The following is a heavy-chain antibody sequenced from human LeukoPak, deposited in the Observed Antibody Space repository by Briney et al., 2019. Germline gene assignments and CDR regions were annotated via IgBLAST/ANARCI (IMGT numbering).Heavy chain of an antibody. D-gene: IGHD6-19*01. V-gene: IGHV3-21*05. Sequence: GGSLRLSCAASGFTFSSYAMSWVRQAPGKGLEWVSYISSSSSYTNYADSVKGRFTISRDNAKNSLYLQMNSLRAEDTAVYYCARDKEESSGWYAYYYGMDVWGKGTTVTVSS. J-gene: IGHJ6*04. CDR2: ISSSSSYT. CDR3: ARDKEESSGWYAYYYGMDV. CDR1: GFTFSSYA.